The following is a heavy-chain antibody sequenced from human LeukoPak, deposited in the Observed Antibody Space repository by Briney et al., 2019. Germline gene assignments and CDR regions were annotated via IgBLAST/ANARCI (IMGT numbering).Heavy chain of an antibody. CDR2: IDWDDDI. CDR3: AREELQAGYFDY. Sequence: SGPALVKPTQTLTLTCTFSGFSLSTSGMCVSWIRQPPGKALEWLARIDWDDDIYYSTSLKTRLTISKDTSKNQVVLTMTNMDPVDTATYYCAREELQAGYFDYWGQGTLVTVSS. V-gene: IGHV2-70*11. CDR1: GFSLSTSGMC. D-gene: IGHD1-26*01. J-gene: IGHJ4*02.